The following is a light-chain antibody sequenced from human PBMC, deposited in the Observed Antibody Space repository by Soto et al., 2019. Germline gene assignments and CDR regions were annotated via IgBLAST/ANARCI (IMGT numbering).Light chain of an antibody. CDR1: QSVSSSY. J-gene: IGKJ1*01. CDR3: QQYGSSPQT. Sequence: EIVLTQSPGTLSLSPGERATLSCRTSQSVSSSYLAWYQQKPGQAPRLLIYGPSSRATGIPGRFSGSGSGTDFTLTISILEPEDFAVYYCQQYGSSPQTFGQGTKVEIK. V-gene: IGKV3-20*01. CDR2: GPS.